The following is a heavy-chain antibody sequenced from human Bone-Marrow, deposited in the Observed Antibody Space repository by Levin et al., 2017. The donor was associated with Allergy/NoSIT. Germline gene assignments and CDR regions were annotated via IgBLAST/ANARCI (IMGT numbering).Heavy chain of an antibody. CDR2: IYPGDSDT. J-gene: IGHJ5*02. Sequence: PGESLKISCKGSGYSFTSYWIGWVRQMPGKGLEWMGIIYPGDSDTRYSPSFQGQVTISADKSISTAYLQWSSLKASDTAMYYCARVYGDSVVRYNWFDPWGQGTLVTVSS. D-gene: IGHD4-17*01. CDR3: ARVYGDSVVRYNWFDP. CDR1: GYSFTSYW. V-gene: IGHV5-51*01.